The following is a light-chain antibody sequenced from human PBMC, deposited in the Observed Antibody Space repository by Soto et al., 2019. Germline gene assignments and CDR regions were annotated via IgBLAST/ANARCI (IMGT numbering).Light chain of an antibody. J-gene: IGKJ5*01. CDR1: QDISNY. V-gene: IGKV1-33*01. CDR2: DAS. Sequence: DSQMTQSPSSLSASVGGRVTITCQASQDISNYLNWYQQKPGKAPKLLIDDASNLETGVPSRFSGSGSGTDFTFTISSLQPEDIATYYCQQYDNLPITFGQVALLEIK. CDR3: QQYDNLPIT.